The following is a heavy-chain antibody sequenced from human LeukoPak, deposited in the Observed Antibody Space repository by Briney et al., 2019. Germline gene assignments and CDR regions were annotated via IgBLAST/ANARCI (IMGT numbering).Heavy chain of an antibody. CDR3: AKGGCSSTTCYLANP. V-gene: IGHV3-30*18. D-gene: IGHD2-2*01. CDR2: ISYDGTIR. CDR1: GLTFSSYG. J-gene: IGHJ5*02. Sequence: GGSLRLSCAASGLTFSSYGMHWVRQAPGKGLEWVAVISYDGTIRNYADSVKGRFTISRDNSKNTLYLQMNSLTTEDTALYYCAKGGCSSTTCYLANPWGQGTLVTVSS.